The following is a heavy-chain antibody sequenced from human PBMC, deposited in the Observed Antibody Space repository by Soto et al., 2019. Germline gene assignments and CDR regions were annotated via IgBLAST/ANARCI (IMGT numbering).Heavy chain of an antibody. CDR3: AKGGAAAGTYYYYGMDV. Sequence: GGSLRLSCSASVFTFSSYAMSWFRKAPGKGLEWVSAISGSGGSTYYADSVKGRFTISRDNSKNTLYLQMNSLRAEDTAVYYCAKGGAAAGTYYYYGMDVWGQGTTVTVSS. CDR2: ISGSGGST. J-gene: IGHJ6*02. V-gene: IGHV3-23*01. CDR1: VFTFSSYA. D-gene: IGHD6-13*01.